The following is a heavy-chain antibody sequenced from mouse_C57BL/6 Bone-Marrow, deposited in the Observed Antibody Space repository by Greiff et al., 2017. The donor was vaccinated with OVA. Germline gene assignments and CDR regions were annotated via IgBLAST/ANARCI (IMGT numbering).Heavy chain of an antibody. D-gene: IGHD4-1*01. J-gene: IGHJ3*01. V-gene: IGHV1-42*01. CDR3: ARGGTSPVAY. Sequence: EVQLVESGPELVKPGASVKISCKASGYSFTGYYMNWVKQSPEKSLEWIGEINPSTGGTTYNQKFKAKATLTVDKSSSTAYMQLKSLTSEDSAVYYCARGGTSPVAYWGQGTLVTVSA. CDR1: GYSFTGYY. CDR2: INPSTGGT.